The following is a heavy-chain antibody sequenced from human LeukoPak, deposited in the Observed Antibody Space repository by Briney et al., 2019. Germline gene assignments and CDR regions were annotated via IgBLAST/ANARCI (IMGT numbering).Heavy chain of an antibody. D-gene: IGHD3-3*01. CDR2: IFYSGSI. V-gene: IGHV4-39*07. CDR1: GDSINSSTPY. CDR3: ARVFRFSYFDY. J-gene: IGHJ4*02. Sequence: SETLSLTCSVSGDSINSSTPYWGWVRQPPGKGLEWIGTIFYSGSIYNNPSLKSRVTMSLDTSKNQFSLRLRSVTAADTAFYYCARVFRFSYFDYWGQGALITVS.